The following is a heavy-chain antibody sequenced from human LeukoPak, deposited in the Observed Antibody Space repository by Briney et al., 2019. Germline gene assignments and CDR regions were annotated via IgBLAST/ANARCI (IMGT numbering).Heavy chain of an antibody. D-gene: IGHD5-18*01. J-gene: IGHJ4*02. CDR1: GFTFSSYE. V-gene: IGHV3-30*02. CDR2: IRYDGSNK. Sequence: GGSLRLSCAASGFTFSSYEMNWVRQAPGKGLEWVAFIRYDGSNKYYADSVKGRFTISRDNSKNTLYLQMNSLRAEDTAVYYCAKGSYGYFDYWGQGTLVTVSS. CDR3: AKGSYGYFDY.